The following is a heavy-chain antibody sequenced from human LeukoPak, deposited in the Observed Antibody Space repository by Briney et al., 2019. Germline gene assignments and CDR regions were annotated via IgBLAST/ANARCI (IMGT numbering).Heavy chain of an antibody. Sequence: PGGSLRLSCAASGFTFSSYGMHWVRQAPGKGLEWVAFIRYDGSNKYYADSVKGRFTISRDNSKNTLYLQMNSLRAEDTAVYYCAKVARGYSYGYFDYWGQGTLVTVSS. CDR3: AKVARGYSYGYFDY. D-gene: IGHD5-18*01. CDR1: GFTFSSYG. V-gene: IGHV3-30*02. CDR2: IRYDGSNK. J-gene: IGHJ4*02.